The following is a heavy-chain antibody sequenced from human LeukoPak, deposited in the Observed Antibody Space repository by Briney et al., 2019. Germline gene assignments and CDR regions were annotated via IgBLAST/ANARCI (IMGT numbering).Heavy chain of an antibody. J-gene: IGHJ4*02. CDR3: ARTASSGYFYFDY. D-gene: IGHD3-22*01. Sequence: PGGSLRLSCAASGFTFSSYAMSWVRQAPGKGLEWVSTIYDNTYYADSVKGRFTISRDNSKNTLYPQMNSLRAEDTAVYYCARTASSGYFYFDYWGQGTLVTVSS. CDR1: GFTFSSYA. V-gene: IGHV3-23*01. CDR2: IYDNT.